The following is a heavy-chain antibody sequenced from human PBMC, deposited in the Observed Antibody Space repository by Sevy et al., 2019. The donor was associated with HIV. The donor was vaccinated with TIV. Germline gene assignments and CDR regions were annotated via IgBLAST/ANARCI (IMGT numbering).Heavy chain of an antibody. CDR1: GFTFNTYA. CDR3: AKHFIPDISDGWFFDV. V-gene: IGHV3-23*01. D-gene: IGHD3-9*01. Sequence: GGSLRLSCGASGFTFNTYAMSWVRQTPRKGLEWVVSIGGRGSATIYADSVKGRFTISRDNSRNILYLQLNSLRVEDSALYYCAKHFIPDISDGWFFDVWGRGTLVTVSS. CDR2: IGGRGSAT. J-gene: IGHJ2*01.